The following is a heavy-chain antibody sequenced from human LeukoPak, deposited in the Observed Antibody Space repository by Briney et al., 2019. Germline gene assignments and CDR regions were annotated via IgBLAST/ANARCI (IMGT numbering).Heavy chain of an antibody. CDR2: INPNSGGT. J-gene: IGHJ4*02. CDR1: GYTFTGYY. Sequence: GASVKVSCKASGYTFTGYYMHWVRQAPGQGLEWMGWINPNSGGTNYAQKFQGRVTMTRDTSISTAYMELSRLRSDDTAVYYCARSEVWFGEPPFDYWGQGTLVTVSS. CDR3: ARSEVWFGEPPFDY. D-gene: IGHD3-10*01. V-gene: IGHV1-2*02.